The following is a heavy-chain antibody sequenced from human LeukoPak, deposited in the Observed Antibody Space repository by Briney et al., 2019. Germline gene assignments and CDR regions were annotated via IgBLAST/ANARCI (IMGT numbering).Heavy chain of an antibody. CDR3: ARQGVGGYCSSTSCPFSAFDI. CDR2: IYYSGST. V-gene: IGHV4-39*01. J-gene: IGHJ3*02. Sequence: SETLSLTCTVSGGSISSSSYYWGWIRQPPGKGLEWIGSIYYSGSTYYNPSLKSRVTISVDTSKNQFSLKLSSVTAADTAVYYCARQGVGGYCSSTSCPFSAFDIWGQGTMVTVSS. CDR1: GGSISSSSYY. D-gene: IGHD2-2*01.